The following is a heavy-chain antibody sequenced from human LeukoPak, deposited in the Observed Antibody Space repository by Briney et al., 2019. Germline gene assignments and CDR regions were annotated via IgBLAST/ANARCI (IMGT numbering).Heavy chain of an antibody. D-gene: IGHD6-19*01. Sequence: GGSLRLSCAASGFTFSSYGMSWVRQAPGKGLEWVSAISGSGGSTYYADSVKGRFTISRDNSKNTLYLQMNSLRAEDTAVYYCAKEENSSGWYPPLFDYWGQGTLVTVSS. J-gene: IGHJ4*02. CDR2: ISGSGGST. CDR1: GFTFSSYG. CDR3: AKEENSSGWYPPLFDY. V-gene: IGHV3-23*01.